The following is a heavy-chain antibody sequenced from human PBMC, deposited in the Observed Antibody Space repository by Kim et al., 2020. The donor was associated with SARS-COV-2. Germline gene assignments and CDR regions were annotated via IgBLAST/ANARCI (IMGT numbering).Heavy chain of an antibody. CDR2: YAT. CDR3: SGGSPPQN. D-gene: IGHD2-15*01. J-gene: IGHJ4*02. V-gene: IGHV3-73*01. Sequence: YATAYAASVKGRFTISRDDSKNTAYLQMNSRKTEDTAVYYCSGGSPPQNWGQGTLVTVSS.